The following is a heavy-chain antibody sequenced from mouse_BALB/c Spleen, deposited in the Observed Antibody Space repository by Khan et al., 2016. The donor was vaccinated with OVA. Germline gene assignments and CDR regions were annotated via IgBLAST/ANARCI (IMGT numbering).Heavy chain of an antibody. V-gene: IGHV1S135*01. CDR2: IDPFSGGT. CDR3: TRHGYFSWFTY. Sequence: EVQLQQSGPELMKPGASVKISCKASGYSFTSYYIHWVMQSHGKSLEWIGYIDPFSGGTTDNQKFKGKATLTVDKDSRTAYINLSNLKSEDSAVYYCTRHGYFSWFTYWGHGPLVTVSA. CDR1: GYSFTSYY. D-gene: IGHD2-3*01. J-gene: IGHJ3*01.